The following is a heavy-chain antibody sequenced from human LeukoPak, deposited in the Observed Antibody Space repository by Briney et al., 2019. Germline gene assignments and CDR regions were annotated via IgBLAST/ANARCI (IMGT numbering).Heavy chain of an antibody. CDR1: GGSISSSSYY. CDR3: ARYSYGPDWFDP. D-gene: IGHD5-18*01. Sequence: PSETLSLTCTVSGGSISSSSYYWGWIRQPPGKGLEWIGYIYYSGSTNYNPSLKSRVTISVDTSKNQFSLKLSSVTAADTAVYYCARYSYGPDWFDPWGQGTLVTVSS. J-gene: IGHJ5*02. V-gene: IGHV4-61*05. CDR2: IYYSGST.